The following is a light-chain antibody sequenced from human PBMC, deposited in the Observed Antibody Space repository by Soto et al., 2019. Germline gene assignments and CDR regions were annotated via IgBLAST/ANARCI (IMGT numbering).Light chain of an antibody. J-gene: IGKJ2*01. Sequence: EIVMTQSPATLSVSPGESATLSCRASQSVSSKLAWYQQKPGQAPRLLIYGASTRATGIPARFSGSGSGTAFTLTISGLHSEDFAFYYCQQYNPWYTFGQETKLEIK. CDR3: QQYNPWYT. V-gene: IGKV3-15*01. CDR1: QSVSSK. CDR2: GAS.